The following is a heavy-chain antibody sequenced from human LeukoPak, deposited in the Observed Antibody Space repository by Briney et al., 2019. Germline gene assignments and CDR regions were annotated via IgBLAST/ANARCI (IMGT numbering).Heavy chain of an antibody. CDR2: ISATGLST. Sequence: GGSLTLSCTASDFAFTSSGMSWVRQVPGTGLEWVSFISATGLSTYYADSVKGRFTVSRDNSKNTLYLQMNSLRAEDTAIYYCAATRVCGGVLLRPNCLYFEDWGQGTLVTVSS. V-gene: IGHV3-23*01. J-gene: IGHJ4*02. D-gene: IGHD3-10*01. CDR3: AATRVCGGVLLRPNCLYFED. CDR1: DFAFTSSG.